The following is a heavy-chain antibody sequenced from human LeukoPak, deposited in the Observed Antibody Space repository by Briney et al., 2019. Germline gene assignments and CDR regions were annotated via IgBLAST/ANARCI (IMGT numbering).Heavy chain of an antibody. V-gene: IGHV1-46*01. D-gene: IGHD3-10*01. CDR2: INPRGGSA. CDR1: GYTFTNFY. CDR3: ARPWDYYGSGSYAGPYYYYGMDV. Sequence: ASVKVSCKASGYTFTNFYMHWVRQAPGQGLEWMGIINPRGGSASSAQKFQGRVTLTRDKSTSTVYMELSRLRSEDTAVYYCARPWDYYGSGSYAGPYYYYGMDVWGQGTTVTVSS. J-gene: IGHJ6*02.